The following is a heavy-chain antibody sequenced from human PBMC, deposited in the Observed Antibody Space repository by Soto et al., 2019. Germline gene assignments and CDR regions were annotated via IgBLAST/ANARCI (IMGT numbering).Heavy chain of an antibody. J-gene: IGHJ4*02. CDR3: ARGSVLRYFDWLPRFDY. Sequence: PGGSLRLSCAASGFTFSSYAMSWVRQAPGKGLEWVSYISSSSSTIYYADSVKGRFTISRDNAKDSLYLQMNSLRDEDTAVYYCARGSVLRYFDWLPRFDYWGQGTLVTVSS. D-gene: IGHD3-9*01. V-gene: IGHV3-48*02. CDR1: GFTFSSYA. CDR2: ISSSSSTI.